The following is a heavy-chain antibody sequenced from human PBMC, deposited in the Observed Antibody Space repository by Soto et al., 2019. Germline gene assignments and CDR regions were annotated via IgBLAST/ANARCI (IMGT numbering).Heavy chain of an antibody. J-gene: IGHJ4*02. CDR1: GFTFSSYS. V-gene: IGHV3-48*01. CDR2: ISSSSSTI. CDR3: ARDKGRSPLDY. Sequence: GGSLRLSCAASGFTFSSYSMNWVRQAPGKGLEWVSYISSSSSTIYYADSVKGRFTISRDKAKNSLYLQMNSLRAEDTAVYYCARDKGRSPLDYWGQGTLVTVSS. D-gene: IGHD2-15*01.